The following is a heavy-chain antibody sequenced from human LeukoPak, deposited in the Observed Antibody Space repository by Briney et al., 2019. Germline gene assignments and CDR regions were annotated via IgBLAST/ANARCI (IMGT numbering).Heavy chain of an antibody. J-gene: IGHJ5*02. CDR1: GFTFSSYE. CDR3: ARLRSKYWFDP. CDR2: ITSSGNTM. V-gene: IGHV3-48*03. D-gene: IGHD4-11*01. Sequence: GGSPRLSCAASGFTFSSYEMNWVRQAPGRGLEWVSFITSSGNTMYYADSVEGRFTISRDNAKNSLYLQMNSLRADDTAVYYCARLRSKYWFDPWGQGTLVTVSS.